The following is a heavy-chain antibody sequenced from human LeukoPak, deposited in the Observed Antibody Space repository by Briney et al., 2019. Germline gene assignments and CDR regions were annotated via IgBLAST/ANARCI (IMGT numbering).Heavy chain of an antibody. CDR1: GGSISSGGYY. J-gene: IGHJ5*02. D-gene: IGHD3-3*01. V-gene: IGHV4-31*03. Sequence: SQTLSLTCTVSGGSISSGGYYWSWIRQHPGKGLEWIGYIYYSGSTYYNPSLKSRVTISVDTSKNQFSLKLSSVTAADTAVYYCARLGPGYDFWSGYYSENWFDPWGQGTLVTVSS. CDR3: ARLGPGYDFWSGYYSENWFDP. CDR2: IYYSGST.